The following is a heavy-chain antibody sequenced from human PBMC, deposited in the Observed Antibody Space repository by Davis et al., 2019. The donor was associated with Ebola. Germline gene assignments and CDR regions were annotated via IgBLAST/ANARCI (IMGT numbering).Heavy chain of an antibody. V-gene: IGHV3-23*01. CDR3: ARGVLQEQLVWNDVFDI. J-gene: IGHJ3*02. D-gene: IGHD6-13*01. Sequence: PGGSLRLSCAASGFTFIDYGMSWVRQAPGRGLEWVTTISGSGRTTSFVESVKGRFTISRDKSKKMVYLEMNNLRAEDTATYYCARGVLQEQLVWNDVFDIWGQGTVVTVSS. CDR2: ISGSGRTT. CDR1: GFTFIDYG.